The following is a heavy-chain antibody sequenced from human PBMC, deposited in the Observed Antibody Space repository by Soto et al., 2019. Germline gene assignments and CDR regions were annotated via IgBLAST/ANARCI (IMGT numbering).Heavy chain of an antibody. Sequence: VASVKVSCKASGYTFTSYGISWVRQAPGQGLEWMGWISAYNGNTNYAQKLQGRVTMTTDTSTSTAYMELRSLRSDDTAVYYCARGGTPYQLPREWAFDIWGQGTMVTVSS. J-gene: IGHJ3*02. CDR3: ARGGTPYQLPREWAFDI. CDR2: ISAYNGNT. D-gene: IGHD2-2*01. CDR1: GYTFTSYG. V-gene: IGHV1-18*01.